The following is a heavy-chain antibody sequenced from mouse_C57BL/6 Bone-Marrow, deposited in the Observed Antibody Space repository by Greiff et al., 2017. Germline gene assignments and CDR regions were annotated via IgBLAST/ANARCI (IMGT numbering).Heavy chain of an antibody. V-gene: IGHV14-4*01. Sequence: EVKLMESGAELVRPGASVKLSCTASGFNIKDDYMHWVKQRPEQGLEWIGWIDPEKGDTEYASKFQGKATITADTSSNTAYLQLSSLTSEDTAVYYCTRLYDGYFYAMDYWGQGTSVTVSS. CDR2: IDPEKGDT. CDR1: GFNIKDDY. CDR3: TRLYDGYFYAMDY. J-gene: IGHJ4*01. D-gene: IGHD2-3*01.